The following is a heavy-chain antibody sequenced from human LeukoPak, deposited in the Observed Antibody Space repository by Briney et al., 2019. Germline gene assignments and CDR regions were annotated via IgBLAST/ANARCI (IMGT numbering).Heavy chain of an antibody. J-gene: IGHJ5*02. CDR2: IYHSGST. CDR1: GYSISSGYY. V-gene: IGHV4-38-2*01. Sequence: PSETLSLTCAVSGYSISSGYYWGWIRQPPGKGLEWIGSIYHSGSTYYNPSLKSRVTISVDTSKNQFSLKLSSVTAADTAVYYYARHVDENWFDPWGQGTLVTVSS. CDR3: ARHVDENWFDP. D-gene: IGHD5-24*01.